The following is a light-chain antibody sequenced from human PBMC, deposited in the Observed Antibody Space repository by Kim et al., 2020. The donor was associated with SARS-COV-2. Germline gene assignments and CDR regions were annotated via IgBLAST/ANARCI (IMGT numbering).Light chain of an antibody. CDR3: SSYAGSNNLV. CDR2: EVS. V-gene: IGLV2-8*01. CDR1: SSDVGVYNY. Sequence: QSALTQPPSASGSPGQSVTISCTGTSSDVGVYNYVSWYQQHPGKGPKLLIYEVSKRPSGVPDRFSGSKSGNTASLTVSGLQAEDEADYFCSSYAGSNNLVFGGGTQLTVL. J-gene: IGLJ2*01.